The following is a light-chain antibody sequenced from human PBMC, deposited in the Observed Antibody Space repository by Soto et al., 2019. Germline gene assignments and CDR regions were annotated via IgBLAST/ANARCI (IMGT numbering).Light chain of an antibody. CDR2: GAS. CDR3: QQYGSSPWT. V-gene: IGKV3-20*01. J-gene: IGKJ1*01. CDR1: QSVSAN. Sequence: EIVMRQSPSNRCVSSGDRATLSCRASQSVSANLAWYQQKPGQAPRLLIYGASTRATGIPDRFSGSGSGTDFTLTISRLEPEDFAVYYCQQYGSSPWTFGQGTKVDI.